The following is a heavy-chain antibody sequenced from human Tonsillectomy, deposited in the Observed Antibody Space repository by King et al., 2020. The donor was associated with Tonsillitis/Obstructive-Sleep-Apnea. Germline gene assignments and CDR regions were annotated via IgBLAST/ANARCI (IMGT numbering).Heavy chain of an antibody. CDR2: ISSNGGST. Sequence: GQLVQSGGGLVQPGGSLRLSCSASGFTFSSYAMHWVRQAPGKGLEYVSAISSNGGSTYYADSVKGRFTISRDNSKNTLYLQMSSLRAEDTAVYYWVKGTLLYDFWSGYLDYYYMDVWGKGTTVTVSS. CDR1: GFTFSSYA. V-gene: IGHV3-64D*06. D-gene: IGHD3-3*01. CDR3: VKGTLLYDFWSGYLDYYYMDV. J-gene: IGHJ6*03.